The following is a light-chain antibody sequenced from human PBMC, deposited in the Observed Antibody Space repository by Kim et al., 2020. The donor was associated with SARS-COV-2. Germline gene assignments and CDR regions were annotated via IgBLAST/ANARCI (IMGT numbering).Light chain of an antibody. V-gene: IGKV1-5*03. CDR2: KAS. Sequence: DIQMTQSPSTLSASVGDRVTITCRASQSFTMWLAWYQQKPGKAPKLLIYKASTLQRGVPSRFSGSGSGTNFSLTISSLQPDDLATYYCQQYNSAPYNFGQGTKLEI. J-gene: IGKJ2*01. CDR3: QQYNSAPYN. CDR1: QSFTMW.